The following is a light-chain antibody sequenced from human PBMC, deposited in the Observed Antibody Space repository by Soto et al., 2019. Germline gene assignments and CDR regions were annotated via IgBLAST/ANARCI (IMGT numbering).Light chain of an antibody. J-gene: IGLJ2*01. Sequence: QFALTQPASVSGSPGQSITISCTGTSSDVSGYNYVSWYQQYPGKAPKLMIFGVSDRPSGVSNRFSGSKSGNTASLTISGFHAEDEADYYCSSYKTSSTVVVFGGGTKVTVL. CDR1: SSDVSGYNY. CDR2: GVS. CDR3: SSYKTSSTVVV. V-gene: IGLV2-14*01.